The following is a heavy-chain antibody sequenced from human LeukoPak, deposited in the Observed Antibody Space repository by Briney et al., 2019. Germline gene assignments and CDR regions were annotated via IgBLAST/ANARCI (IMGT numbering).Heavy chain of an antibody. CDR1: DDSITMYY. D-gene: IGHD4-17*01. V-gene: IGHV4-59*01. J-gene: IGHJ4*02. CDR2: VDHTGST. Sequence: SETLSLTCSVSDDSITMYYWTWIRQPPGKGLEWIGYVDHTGSTNFNPSLNGRVSISRDTSKNLFSLRLRSVTAADTAVYYCARERAVTTYYYFDYWGQGTLVTVSS. CDR3: ARERAVTTYYYFDY.